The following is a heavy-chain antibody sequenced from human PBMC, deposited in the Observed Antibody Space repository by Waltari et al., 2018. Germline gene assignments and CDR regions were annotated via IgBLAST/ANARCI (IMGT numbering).Heavy chain of an antibody. CDR2: VNPDTGNA. J-gene: IGHJ4*02. Sequence: QVVLVQSGAEVKKPGASVKVSCKASGYIFINYYLHWVRQAPGQGPEWRGLVNPDTGNANYAHKFRGRVTMTWDTSSNTAFMDLSDLKSDDTAVYYCVSDRTTVAARPGDYWGQGTLVTVSS. CDR3: VSDRTTVAARPGDY. V-gene: IGHV1-2*07. CDR1: GYIFINYY. D-gene: IGHD6-6*01.